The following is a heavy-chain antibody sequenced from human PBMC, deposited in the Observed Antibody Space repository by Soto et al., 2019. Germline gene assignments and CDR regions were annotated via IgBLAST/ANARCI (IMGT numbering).Heavy chain of an antibody. CDR1: GGSIRDYF. J-gene: IGHJ6*02. Sequence: TSETLSPTCPVSGGSIRDYFWTWIRQPPGEGLEWIGYVFYTGRANYNASLKSRVSISLDTSNYQFSLKLSSVTAADTAVYYCARDGDGRMTTNPYYYNGMDVWGPGTTVTVSS. D-gene: IGHD4-4*01. V-gene: IGHV4-59*01. CDR2: VFYTGRA. CDR3: ARDGDGRMTTNPYYYNGMDV.